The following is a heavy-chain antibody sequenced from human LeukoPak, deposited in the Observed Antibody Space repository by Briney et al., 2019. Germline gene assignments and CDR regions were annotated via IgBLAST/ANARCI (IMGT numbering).Heavy chain of an antibody. D-gene: IGHD1-26*01. V-gene: IGHV3-21*04. Sequence: PGGSLRLSCAASGFTFSSYSMNWVRQAPGKGLEWVSSISSSSSYIYYADSVKGRFTISRDNAKNSLYLQMNSLRAEDTAVYYCAKDDTVGATRAFDIWGQGTMVTVSS. CDR1: GFTFSSYS. J-gene: IGHJ3*02. CDR3: AKDDTVGATRAFDI. CDR2: ISSSSSYI.